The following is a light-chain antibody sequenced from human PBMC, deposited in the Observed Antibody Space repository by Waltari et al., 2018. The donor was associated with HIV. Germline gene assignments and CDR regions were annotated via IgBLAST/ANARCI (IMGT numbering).Light chain of an antibody. J-gene: IGLJ3*02. Sequence: SVLTHLPSASGSPGQRFPISCSGCRSIIGRETVNWYQHRPGTAPQLLIDSNNQRPSGVTDRFSGSKSGTSSSLAISGLQYEDESDYYCAAWDDSLKGLVFGGGTKLTVL. CDR1: RSIIGRET. CDR3: AAWDDSLKGLV. V-gene: IGLV1-44*01. CDR2: SNN.